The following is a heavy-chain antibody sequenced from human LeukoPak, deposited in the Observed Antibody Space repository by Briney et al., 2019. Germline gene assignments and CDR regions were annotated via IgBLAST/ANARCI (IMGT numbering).Heavy chain of an antibody. CDR2: IIPIFGTA. J-gene: IGHJ4*02. Sequence: SVKVSCKASGYTFTSYDINWVRQATGQGPEWMGGIIPIFGTANYAQKFQGRVTITADKSTSTAYMELSSLRSEDTAVYYCARAKVNSREEFDYWGQGTLVTVSS. V-gene: IGHV1-69*06. D-gene: IGHD6-13*01. CDR3: ARAKVNSREEFDY. CDR1: GYTFTSYD.